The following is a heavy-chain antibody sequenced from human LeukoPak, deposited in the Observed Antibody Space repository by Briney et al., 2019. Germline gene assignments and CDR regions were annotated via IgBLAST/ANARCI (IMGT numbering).Heavy chain of an antibody. CDR3: ARGAAGYSYG. CDR2: IYHSGST. D-gene: IGHD5-18*01. Sequence: SETLSPTCTVSGDSIGSYFWSWILQSPGKGLEWIGHIYHSGSTNYNPSLKSRLTISIDTSKHQFSLRLSSVTAAGTAVYYCARGAAGYSYGWGQGTLVTVSS. V-gene: IGHV4-59*01. J-gene: IGHJ4*02. CDR1: GDSIGSYF.